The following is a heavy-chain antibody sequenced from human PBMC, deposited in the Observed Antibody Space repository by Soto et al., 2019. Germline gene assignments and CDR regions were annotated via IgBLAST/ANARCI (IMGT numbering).Heavy chain of an antibody. J-gene: IGHJ4*02. CDR3: ARDVGLDYDEFFAY. D-gene: IGHD4-17*01. CDR2: IRGDGGQT. V-gene: IGHV3-23*01. CDR1: GFTFSSYG. Sequence: GGSLRLSCTASGFTFSSYGMGWVRQAPGKGLQWVSTIRGDGGQTHYTDSVKGRFSISRDNSKNTVYLQMDSLRAEDTAMYFCARDVGLDYDEFFAYWGQGTQATV.